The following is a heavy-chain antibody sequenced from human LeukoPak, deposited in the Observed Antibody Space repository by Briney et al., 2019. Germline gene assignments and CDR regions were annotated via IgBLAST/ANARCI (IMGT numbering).Heavy chain of an antibody. CDR2: IKQDGSEK. D-gene: IGHD3-16*01. CDR3: ARMAFGGAINWFDP. Sequence: PGGSLRLSCAASGFTFSSYWMSWVRQAPGKGLEWVANIKQDGSEKYYVDSVKGRFTISRDNAKNSLYLQMNSLRAEDTAVYYCARMAFGGAINWFDPWGQGTLVTVSS. J-gene: IGHJ5*02. V-gene: IGHV3-7*01. CDR1: GFTFSSYW.